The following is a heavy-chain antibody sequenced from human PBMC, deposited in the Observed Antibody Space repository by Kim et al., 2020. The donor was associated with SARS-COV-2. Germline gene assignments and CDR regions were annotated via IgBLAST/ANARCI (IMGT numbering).Heavy chain of an antibody. CDR3: ARGRGQWLPYQH. V-gene: IGHV4-34*01. D-gene: IGHD6-19*01. J-gene: IGHJ1*01. CDR1: GGSFSGYY. Sequence: SETLSLTCAVYGGSFSGYYWSWIRQPPGKGLEWIGEINHSGSTNYNPSLKSRVTISVDTSKNQFSLKLSSVTAADTAVYYCARGRGQWLPYQHWGQGTL. CDR2: INHSGST.